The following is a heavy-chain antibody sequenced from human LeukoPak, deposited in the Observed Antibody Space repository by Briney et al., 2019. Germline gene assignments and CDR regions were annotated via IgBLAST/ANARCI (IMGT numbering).Heavy chain of an antibody. CDR3: ARGQYTDGLSY. J-gene: IGHJ4*02. CDR1: GFTFSTYW. D-gene: IGHD5-24*01. V-gene: IGHV3-7*03. Sequence: PGGSLRLSCAASGFTFSTYWMTWVRQAPGKGLEWVAIIKPDGSEKYYVDSVKGRFTISRDNAENSLFLQMNGLRPEDTAVFYCARGQYTDGLSYWGQGALSPSPQ. CDR2: IKPDGSEK.